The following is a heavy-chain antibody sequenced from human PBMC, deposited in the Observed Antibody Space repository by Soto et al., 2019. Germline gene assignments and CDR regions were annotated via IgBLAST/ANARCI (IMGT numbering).Heavy chain of an antibody. CDR3: AKDHCSPTSCYFDY. CDR1: GFTFSTYA. D-gene: IGHD2-2*01. Sequence: PGGSLRLSCAASGFTFSTYAMHWVRQAPGKGLEWVAIISYNGTNTYSADSVKGRFTISRDNSKNTLYLQMNSLRAEDTAVYYCAKDHCSPTSCYFDYWGQGALVTVPQ. J-gene: IGHJ4*02. V-gene: IGHV3-30*04. CDR2: ISYNGTNT.